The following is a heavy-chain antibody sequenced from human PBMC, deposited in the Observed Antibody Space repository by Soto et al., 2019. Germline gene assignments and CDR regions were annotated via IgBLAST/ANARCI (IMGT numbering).Heavy chain of an antibody. Sequence: SETLSLTCTVSGGSISSYYWSWIRQPPGKGLEWIGYIYYSGSTNYNPSLKSRVTISVDTSKNQFSLKLSSVTAADTAVYYCARADGDYGDYAHNYYYYMDVWDKGTTVTVSS. D-gene: IGHD4-17*01. V-gene: IGHV4-59*08. CDR1: GGSISSYY. CDR3: ARADGDYGDYAHNYYYYMDV. J-gene: IGHJ6*03. CDR2: IYYSGST.